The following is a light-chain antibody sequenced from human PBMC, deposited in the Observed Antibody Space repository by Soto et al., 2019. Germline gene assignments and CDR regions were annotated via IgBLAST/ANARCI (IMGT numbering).Light chain of an antibody. J-gene: IGKJ2*03. CDR2: GAS. CDR1: QSVTSN. Sequence: EIVMTQSPDTLSVSPGERATLSCRASQSVTSNLAWYQQKPGQAPRLVIYGASTRATGIPARFSGSGSGTEFTLTISSLQSEDFAVYYCHQYNDWPPYSFVQGTKLEIK. V-gene: IGKV3-15*01. CDR3: HQYNDWPPYS.